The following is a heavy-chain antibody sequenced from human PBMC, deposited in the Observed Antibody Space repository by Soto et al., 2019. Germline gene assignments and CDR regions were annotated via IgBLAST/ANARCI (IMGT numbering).Heavy chain of an antibody. CDR1: GGSISSNKW. D-gene: IGHD2-2*01. Sequence: SETLSLTCAVYGGSISSNKWWSWVRQPPGKGLEWIGEIYHSGSTNYNPSLKSRVTISLDKSKNQFPLKLTSVTAADSAVYYCARDDHIVVVPTSLGAMDVWGQGTTVTVSS. CDR3: ARDDHIVVVPTSLGAMDV. CDR2: IYHSGST. J-gene: IGHJ6*02. V-gene: IGHV4-4*02.